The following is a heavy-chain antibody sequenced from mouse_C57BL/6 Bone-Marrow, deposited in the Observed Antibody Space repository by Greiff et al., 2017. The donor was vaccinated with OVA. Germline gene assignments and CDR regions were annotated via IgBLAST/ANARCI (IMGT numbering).Heavy chain of an antibody. D-gene: IGHD2-5*01. V-gene: IGHV2-2*01. CDR3: TRTDATFYSNYVPWFAY. CDR2: IWSGGST. CDR1: GFSLTSYG. Sequence: QVQLQQSGPGLVQPSQSLSITCTVSGFSLTSYGVHWVRQSPGKGLEWLGVIWSGGSTDYNAAFISRLSISKNNSKSHVFFKMNSQKADDTAIYYGTRTDATFYSNYVPWFAYWGQGTLVTVSA. J-gene: IGHJ3*01.